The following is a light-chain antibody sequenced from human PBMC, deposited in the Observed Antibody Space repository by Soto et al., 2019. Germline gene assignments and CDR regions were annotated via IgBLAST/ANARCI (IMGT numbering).Light chain of an antibody. CDR1: QSVSSSY. CDR3: QQYGSSSWT. CDR2: GTS. V-gene: IGKV3-20*01. Sequence: MVLTQSPGTLSLPPREIATLSCTASQSVSSSYLAWYQQKPGQAPRLLIYGTSSRATAITDRFSGSGSGTDFTPTISTLEPEDCAVYYCQQYGSSSWTFGQGTKVEIK. J-gene: IGKJ1*01.